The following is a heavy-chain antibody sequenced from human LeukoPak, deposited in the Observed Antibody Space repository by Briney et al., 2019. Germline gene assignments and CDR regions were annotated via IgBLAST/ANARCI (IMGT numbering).Heavy chain of an antibody. Sequence: PGGSLRLSCAASGFTFSSYGMHWVRQAPGKGLEWVAVISYDGTNKYYADSVKGRITTSRDNSKNTLYLQMNSLRAEDTAVYYCAKSRHSTIWAIDYWGQGTLVTVSS. J-gene: IGHJ4*02. CDR3: AKSRHSTIWAIDY. CDR1: GFTFSSYG. V-gene: IGHV3-30*18. CDR2: ISYDGTNK. D-gene: IGHD6-13*01.